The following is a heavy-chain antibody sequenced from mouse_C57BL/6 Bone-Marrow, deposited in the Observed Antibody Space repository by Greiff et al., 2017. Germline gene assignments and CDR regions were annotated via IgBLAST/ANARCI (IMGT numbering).Heavy chain of an antibody. CDR2: IYPGDGDT. CDR3: ARYGCLFDY. V-gene: IGHV1-82*01. Sequence: QVQLQQSGPELVKPGASVKISCKASGYAFSSSWMNWVKQRPGKGLEWIGRIYPGDGDTNYNGKFKGKATLTADKSSSTAYMQLSSLTSEDSAVYFCARYGCLFDYWGQGTTLTVSS. CDR1: GYAFSSSW. J-gene: IGHJ2*01. D-gene: IGHD2-2*01.